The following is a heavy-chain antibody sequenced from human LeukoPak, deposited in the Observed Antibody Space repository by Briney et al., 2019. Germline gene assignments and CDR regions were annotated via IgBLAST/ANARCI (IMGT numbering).Heavy chain of an antibody. CDR1: GFTFSNYW. CDR2: INQDGSEE. CDR3: VRDGGVSGYDLLDY. J-gene: IGHJ4*02. Sequence: PGGSLRLSCAASGFTFSNYWMTWVRQAPGKGLEWVAHINQDGSEEHYMDSVKARFTISRDNAKNSLSLQMNSLRAEDTAVYYCVRDGGVSGYDLLDYWGQATLVTVSS. V-gene: IGHV3-7*01. D-gene: IGHD5-12*01.